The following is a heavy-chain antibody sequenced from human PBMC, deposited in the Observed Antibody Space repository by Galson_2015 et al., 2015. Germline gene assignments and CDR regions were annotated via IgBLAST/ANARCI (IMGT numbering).Heavy chain of an antibody. CDR3: ARGPMSSSWSFYY. Sequence: SLRLSCAASGFTFSDYYMSWIRQAPGKGVEWVSYISSTSSYTNYADSVKGRFTISRDNAKNTLYLQMNSLRAEDTAVYYCARGPMSSSWSFYYWGQGTLATVSS. CDR1: GFTFSDYY. J-gene: IGHJ4*02. D-gene: IGHD6-13*01. V-gene: IGHV3-11*06. CDR2: ISSTSSYT.